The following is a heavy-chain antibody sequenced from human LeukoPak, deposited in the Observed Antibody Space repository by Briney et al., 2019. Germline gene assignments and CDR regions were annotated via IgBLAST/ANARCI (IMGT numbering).Heavy chain of an antibody. CDR1: GFTFSNYW. D-gene: IGHD6-6*01. Sequence: GGSLRLSCAASGFTFSNYWMHWVRQAPGKGLVWVSRINSDGRSTNYADSVKGRFTISRDNAKNSLYLQMNSLRAEDTAVYYCARDGYSSSSEYYYYYYMDVWGKGTTVTVSS. V-gene: IGHV3-74*01. J-gene: IGHJ6*03. CDR3: ARDGYSSSSEYYYYYYMDV. CDR2: INSDGRST.